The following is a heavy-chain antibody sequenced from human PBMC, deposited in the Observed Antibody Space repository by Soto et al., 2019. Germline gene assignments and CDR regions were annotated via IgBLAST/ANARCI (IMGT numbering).Heavy chain of an antibody. Sequence: VGSLRLSCAASGFTFSSYGMHWVRQAPGKGLEWVAVISYDGSNKYYADSVKGRFTISRDNSKNTLYLQMNSLRAEDTAVYYCARGRRITAAGTYYYYYYMDVWGKGTTVTVSS. CDR3: ARGRRITAAGTYYYYYYMDV. V-gene: IGHV3-30*03. CDR2: ISYDGSNK. J-gene: IGHJ6*03. D-gene: IGHD6-13*01. CDR1: GFTFSSYG.